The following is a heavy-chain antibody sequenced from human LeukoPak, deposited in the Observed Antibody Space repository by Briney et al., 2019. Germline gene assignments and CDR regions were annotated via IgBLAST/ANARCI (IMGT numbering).Heavy chain of an antibody. D-gene: IGHD2-21*02. CDR2: IKSKTDGGTT. CDR1: GFTFSNAW. Sequence: GGSLRLSCAASGFTFSNAWMSWVRQAPGKGLEWVGRIKSKTDGGTTDYAAPVKGRFTISRDDSKNTLYLQMDSLKTEDTAVYYCTTDFVVVTADPAGYWGQGTLVTVSS. J-gene: IGHJ4*02. V-gene: IGHV3-15*01. CDR3: TTDFVVVTADPAGY.